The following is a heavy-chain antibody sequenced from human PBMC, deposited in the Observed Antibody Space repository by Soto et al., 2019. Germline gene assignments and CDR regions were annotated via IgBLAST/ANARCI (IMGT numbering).Heavy chain of an antibody. CDR1: GGSFSGYY. J-gene: IGHJ4*02. Sequence: QVQLQQWGAGLLKPSETLSLTCAVYGGSFSGYYWSWIRQPPGKGLEWIGEINHSGSTNYNPSLKSRVTISVVTSNTHFSLKRSSVTAAATAVFYLARGRVAPMFRGVIPAVDHWGQGTLVTVSS. V-gene: IGHV4-34*01. D-gene: IGHD3-10*01. CDR2: INHSGST. CDR3: ARGRVAPMFRGVIPAVDH.